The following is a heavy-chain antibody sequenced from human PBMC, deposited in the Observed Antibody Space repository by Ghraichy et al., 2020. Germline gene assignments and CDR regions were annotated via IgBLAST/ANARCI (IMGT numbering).Heavy chain of an antibody. V-gene: IGHV4-59*01. J-gene: IGHJ6*02. Sequence: SETLSLTCTVSGGSISSYYWSWIRQPPGKGLEWIGYIYYSGSTNYNPSLKSRVTISVDTSKNQFSLKLSSVTAADTAVYYCARDGRYYYYGMDVWGQGTTVTVSS. CDR2: IYYSGST. CDR1: GGSISSYY. CDR3: ARDGRYYYYGMDV.